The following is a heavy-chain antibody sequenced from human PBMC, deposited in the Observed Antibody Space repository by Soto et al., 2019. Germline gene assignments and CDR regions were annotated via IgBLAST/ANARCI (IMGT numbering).Heavy chain of an antibody. D-gene: IGHD3-16*01. V-gene: IGHV3-48*03. Sequence: GGSLRLSCAASGFGFSTSEMNWVRQAPGKGLEWISYISKSSVTTHHADSVKGRFTISRDNAKNSLYLQMNSLTVEDTALYYCAPRKFGSFNIAAFEIWGQGTMVTVSS. J-gene: IGHJ3*02. CDR3: APRKFGSFNIAAFEI. CDR2: ISKSSVTT. CDR1: GFGFSTSE.